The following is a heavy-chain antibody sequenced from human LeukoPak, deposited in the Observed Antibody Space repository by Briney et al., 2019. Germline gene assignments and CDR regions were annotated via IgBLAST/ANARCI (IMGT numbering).Heavy chain of an antibody. CDR2: INAGNGNT. CDR1: GYTFTSYA. Sequence: ASVKVSCKASGYTFTSYAMHWVRQAPGQRLEWMGWINAGNGNTKYSQKFQGRVTITRDTSASTAYMELSSLRSEDTAVYYCARCRGVTTEWFHYYYYYGMDVWGQGTTVTVSS. J-gene: IGHJ6*02. V-gene: IGHV1-3*01. CDR3: ARCRGVTTEWFHYYYYYGMDV. D-gene: IGHD4-17*01.